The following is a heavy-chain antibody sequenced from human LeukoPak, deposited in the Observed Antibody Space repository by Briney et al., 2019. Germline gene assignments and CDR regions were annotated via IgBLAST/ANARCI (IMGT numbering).Heavy chain of an antibody. J-gene: IGHJ4*02. CDR1: GFTFDDYG. Sequence: GGSLRLSCAASGFTFDDYGMSWVRQAPGKGLEWVSGINWNGGRTGYADSVKGRFTISRDSAKNSLYLQMNSLRAEDTALYYCASNYGSGSYYNGIDYWGQGTLVTVSS. D-gene: IGHD3-10*01. CDR2: INWNGGRT. V-gene: IGHV3-20*04. CDR3: ASNYGSGSYYNGIDY.